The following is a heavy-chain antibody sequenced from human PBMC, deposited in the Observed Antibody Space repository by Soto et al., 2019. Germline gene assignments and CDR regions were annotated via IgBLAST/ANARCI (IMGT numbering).Heavy chain of an antibody. Sequence: SETLSLTCTVSGGSFNTFYWSWIRQPPGKGLEWLGFIYYRGSTNYNPSLKSRVTISVDTSKTHFSLKLSSVTAADTAVYYCASYGDYPDYWGQGTLVTVSS. CDR1: GGSFNTFY. CDR2: IYYRGST. CDR3: ASYGDYPDY. D-gene: IGHD4-17*01. V-gene: IGHV4-59*13. J-gene: IGHJ4*02.